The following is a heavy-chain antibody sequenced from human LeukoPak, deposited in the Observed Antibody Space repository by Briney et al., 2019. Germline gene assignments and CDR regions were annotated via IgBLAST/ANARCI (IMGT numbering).Heavy chain of an antibody. D-gene: IGHD3-3*01. CDR3: ARDLNTYYDFWSGYINRFDH. J-gene: IGHJ4*02. V-gene: IGHV1-18*01. CDR1: VYTFTSYG. CDR2: ISAYNGNT. Sequence: ASVKVSCKASVYTFTSYGISWVRQAPGQGLEWMGWISAYNGNTNYAQKLQGRVTMTTDTSTSTAYMELRSLRSDDTAVYYCARDLNTYYDFWSGYINRFDHWGQGTLVPVSS.